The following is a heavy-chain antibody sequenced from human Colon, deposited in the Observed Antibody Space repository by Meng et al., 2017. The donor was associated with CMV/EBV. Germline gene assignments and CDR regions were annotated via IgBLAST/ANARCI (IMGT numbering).Heavy chain of an antibody. CDR3: ARGGGYFSAGSYPAYFDH. D-gene: IGHD3-10*01. Sequence: ASVKVSCKTSGYVFHTYGVTWVRPAPGQGLEWLGLISGSNGNTNYAQKLQGRVTLTTDTSTSTAYMELGGLTADDTAVYYCARGGGYFSAGSYPAYFDHWGQGTLVTVSS. J-gene: IGHJ4*02. CDR1: GYVFHTYG. CDR2: ISGSNGNT. V-gene: IGHV1-18*01.